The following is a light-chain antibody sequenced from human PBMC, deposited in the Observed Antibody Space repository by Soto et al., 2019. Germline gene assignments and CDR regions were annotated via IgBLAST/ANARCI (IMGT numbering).Light chain of an antibody. Sequence: EIVLTQSPATLSLSPGERATLSCRASQSVSRFLAWYQQKPGQAPRLLIYDASTRATGIPARFSGSGSGTDFTLTISSLEPEDFAVYYCQQRSNWPPWTFGQGTKVEIK. CDR1: QSVSRF. CDR3: QQRSNWPPWT. V-gene: IGKV3-11*01. J-gene: IGKJ1*01. CDR2: DAS.